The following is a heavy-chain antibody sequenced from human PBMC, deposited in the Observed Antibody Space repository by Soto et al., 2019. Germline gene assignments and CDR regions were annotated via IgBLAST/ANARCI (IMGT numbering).Heavy chain of an antibody. CDR3: ARGSSAYSYGYHFDY. V-gene: IGHV4-59*01. CDR2: IYYSGST. J-gene: IGHJ4*02. D-gene: IGHD5-18*01. Sequence: PSETLSLTXTVSGGSISSYYWSWIRQPPGKGLEWIGYIYYSGSTNYNPSLKSRVTISVGTSKNQFSLKLSSVTAADTAVYYCARGSSAYSYGYHFDYWGQGTLVTVSS. CDR1: GGSISSYY.